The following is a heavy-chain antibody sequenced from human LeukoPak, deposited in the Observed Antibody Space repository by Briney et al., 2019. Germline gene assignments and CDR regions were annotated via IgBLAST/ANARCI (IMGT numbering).Heavy chain of an antibody. D-gene: IGHD3-22*01. CDR3: ATSITMIVVAAHRTDY. CDR2: ISYDGTNE. Sequence: GGSLRLSCEASGITFNKYRIHWVRQAPGKGLEWVAVISYDGTNENYADSVKGRFTISRDNSKNTLYLQMNSLRAEDTAVYYCATSITMIVVAAHRTDYWGQGTLVTVSS. V-gene: IGHV3-30-3*01. CDR1: GITFNKYR. J-gene: IGHJ4*02.